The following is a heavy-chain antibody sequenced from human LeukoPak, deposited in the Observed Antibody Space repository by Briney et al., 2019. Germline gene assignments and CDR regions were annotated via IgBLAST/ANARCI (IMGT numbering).Heavy chain of an antibody. CDR1: GGSINNYY. Sequence: SETLSLTCTVSGGSINNYYYHWIRQPAGKGLEWIGSIFYNGITYYNESLKSRVTISVDMSRNKFSLRLNSVIAADTAIYYCARQVKEYFDWLPRCHFDYWGQGSLVTVSS. CDR3: ARQVKEYFDWLPRCHFDY. CDR2: IFYNGIT. V-gene: IGHV4-59*04. J-gene: IGHJ4*02. D-gene: IGHD3-9*01.